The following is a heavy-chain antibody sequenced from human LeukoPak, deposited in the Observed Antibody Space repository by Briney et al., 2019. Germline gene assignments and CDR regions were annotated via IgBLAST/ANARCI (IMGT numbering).Heavy chain of an antibody. Sequence: GGSLRLSCAASGFTFTNYGIHWVRQAPGKGLEWVAVISYDGSNQYHADSVKGRFTISRDNAKNSLYLQMNSLRAEDTAVYYCARDENYYDSPVYYDAFDVWGQGTIVTVSS. CDR1: GFTFTNYG. V-gene: IGHV3-30*03. J-gene: IGHJ3*01. CDR3: ARDENYYDSPVYYDAFDV. CDR2: ISYDGSNQ. D-gene: IGHD3-22*01.